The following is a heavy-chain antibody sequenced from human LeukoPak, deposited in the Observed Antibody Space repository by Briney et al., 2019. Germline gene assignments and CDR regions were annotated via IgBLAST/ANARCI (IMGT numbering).Heavy chain of an antibody. CDR2: VFGSGGSA. CDR1: GFTFNNYA. V-gene: IGHV3-23*01. Sequence: PGGSLRLSCAASGFTFNNYAMYWVRQAPGKGLEWVSGVFGSGGSAHSADSVKGRFTISRDNSKNTVDLQMNSLRPGDTAAYYCSSSSSHSIAAGGFYWGEGTLVTVSP. CDR3: SSSSSHSIAAGGFY. J-gene: IGHJ4*02. D-gene: IGHD6-13*01.